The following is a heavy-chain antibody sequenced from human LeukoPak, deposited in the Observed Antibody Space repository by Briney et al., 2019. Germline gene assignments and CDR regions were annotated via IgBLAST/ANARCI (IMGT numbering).Heavy chain of an antibody. CDR3: ARDRRYYDGSQIDAFDI. J-gene: IGHJ3*02. D-gene: IGHD3-22*01. CDR2: IYYSGST. V-gene: IGHV4-31*03. CDR1: GVSISSGGYY. Sequence: PSETLSLTCTVSGVSISSGGYYWSWIRQHPGKGLEWIGYIYYSGSTYYNPSLKSRVTISVDTSKNQFSLKLSSVTAADTAVYYCARDRRYYDGSQIDAFDIWGQGTMVTVSS.